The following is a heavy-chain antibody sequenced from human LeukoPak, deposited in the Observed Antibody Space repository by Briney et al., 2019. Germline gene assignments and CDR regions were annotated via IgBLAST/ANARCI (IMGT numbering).Heavy chain of an antibody. V-gene: IGHV3-9*01. CDR2: ISWNSGSI. J-gene: IGHJ3*02. CDR1: GXTXSSYS. D-gene: IGHD5-24*01. CDR3: XKXXXSTXWLXLXXAXXI. Sequence: GXTXSSYSMNWVRQAPGKGLEWVSGISWNSGSIGYADSVKGRFTISRDNAKNSLYLQMNSLRAEDTALYYXXKXXXSTXWLXLXXAXXIWGQGTXVTVSS.